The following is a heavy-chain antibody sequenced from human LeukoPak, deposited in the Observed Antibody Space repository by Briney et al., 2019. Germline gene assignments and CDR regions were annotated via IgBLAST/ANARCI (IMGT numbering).Heavy chain of an antibody. CDR3: ARGLDYDSSGYYLYY. Sequence: ASVKVSCTASGYTITAYYMHWVRQAPGQGLEWMGWINPNSGGTNYAQKFQGRVTMTRDTSISTAYMEVSRLRSDDTAVYYCARGLDYDSSGYYLYYWGQGTLVTVSS. CDR2: INPNSGGT. V-gene: IGHV1-2*02. CDR1: GYTITAYY. D-gene: IGHD3-22*01. J-gene: IGHJ4*02.